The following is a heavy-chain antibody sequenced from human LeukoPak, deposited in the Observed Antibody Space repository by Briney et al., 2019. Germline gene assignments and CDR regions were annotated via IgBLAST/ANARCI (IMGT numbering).Heavy chain of an antibody. Sequence: SETLSLTCTVSGGSISSGGYYWSWIRQPPGKGLEWIGYIYHSGSTYYNPSLKSRVTISVDTSKNQFSLKLSSVTAADTAVYYCARHAPGIVVLYYFDYWGQGTLVTVSS. CDR3: ARHAPGIVVLYYFDY. V-gene: IGHV4-30-2*01. CDR2: IYHSGST. J-gene: IGHJ4*02. D-gene: IGHD2-15*01. CDR1: GGSISSGGYY.